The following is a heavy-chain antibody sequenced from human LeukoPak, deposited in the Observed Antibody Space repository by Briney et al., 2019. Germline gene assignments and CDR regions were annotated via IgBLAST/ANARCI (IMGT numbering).Heavy chain of an antibody. CDR3: ARDRNFPHPIPRPAFDI. J-gene: IGHJ3*02. CDR1: GYTFTIYG. CDR2: ISAYHGNT. Sequence: GASVKVSCKASGYTFTIYGISWVRQAPGQGLERMGWISAYHGNTNYAQTLQRRVTMTTDTSTSTAYMELRSLRSDDTAVYYCARDRNFPHPIPRPAFDIWGQGTMVTVSS. D-gene: IGHD2/OR15-2a*01. V-gene: IGHV1-18*01.